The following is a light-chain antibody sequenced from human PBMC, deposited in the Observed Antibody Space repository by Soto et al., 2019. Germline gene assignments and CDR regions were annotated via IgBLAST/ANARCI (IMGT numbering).Light chain of an antibody. J-gene: IGKJ2*01. CDR3: MQALQAPYT. V-gene: IGKV2-28*01. CDR1: QRLLHSSGYNS. CDR2: LGS. Sequence: DIVMTQSPLSLPVTPGEPASISCRSSQRLLHSSGYNSLDWYLQKPGQPPQVLIYLGSNRASGVPDRFSGSGSGTNFTLKISRVEAEDVGVYYCMQALQAPYTYGQGTKPEIK.